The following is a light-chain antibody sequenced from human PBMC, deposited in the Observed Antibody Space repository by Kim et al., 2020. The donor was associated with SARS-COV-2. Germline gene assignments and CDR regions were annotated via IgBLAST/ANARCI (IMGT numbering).Light chain of an antibody. V-gene: IGLV1-40*01. Sequence: VNKCCNESSSKVGAGEHVHWFQQQPGTAPKLVIYGGRERPAGVPGRFYGCKSGTTASLASTGLRGEDEGDYCCQSYDLSLSGWEVCGGGTQLTDL. J-gene: IGLJ2*01. CDR1: SSKVGAGEH. CDR3: QSYDLSLSGWEV. CDR2: GGR.